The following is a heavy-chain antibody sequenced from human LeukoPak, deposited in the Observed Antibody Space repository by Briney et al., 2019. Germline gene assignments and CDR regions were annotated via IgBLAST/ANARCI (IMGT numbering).Heavy chain of an antibody. Sequence: PSETLSLTCTVSGGSISNSYWSWIRQPPGKGLEWIGYIFYSGTTNYHPSLKSRVTISVDTSKNQFSLKLSSVTAADTAVYYCARPIYDSYAFDIWGQGTMVTVSS. V-gene: IGHV4-59*01. CDR1: GGSISNSY. CDR2: IFYSGTT. D-gene: IGHD3-22*01. CDR3: ARPIYDSYAFDI. J-gene: IGHJ3*02.